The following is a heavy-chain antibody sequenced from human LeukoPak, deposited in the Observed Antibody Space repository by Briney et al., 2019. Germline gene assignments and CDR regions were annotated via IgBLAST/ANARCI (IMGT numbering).Heavy chain of an antibody. D-gene: IGHD2-15*01. CDR2: ISYDGSNK. V-gene: IGHV3-30*04. J-gene: IGHJ6*02. CDR3: AREGAHPYSYFYYYYYGMDV. CDR1: GFTFSSYA. Sequence: GGSLRLSCAASGFTFSSYAMHWVRQAPGKGLEWVAVISYDGSNKYYADSVKGRFTISRDNSKNTLYLQMNSLRAEDTAVYYCAREGAHPYSYFYYYYYGMDVWGQGTTVTVSS.